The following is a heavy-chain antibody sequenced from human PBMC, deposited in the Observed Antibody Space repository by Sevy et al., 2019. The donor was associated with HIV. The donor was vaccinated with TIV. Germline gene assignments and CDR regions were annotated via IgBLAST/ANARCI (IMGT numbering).Heavy chain of an antibody. D-gene: IGHD6-13*01. Sequence: GGSLRLSCAASGFTFSSYAMHWVRQAPGKGLEWVAVISYDGSNKYYADSVKGRFTISRDNSKNTRYLQMNSLRAEDTAVYYCARGAGIAAAGTNWFDPWGQGTLVTVSS. J-gene: IGHJ5*02. CDR2: ISYDGSNK. CDR3: ARGAGIAAAGTNWFDP. CDR1: GFTFSSYA. V-gene: IGHV3-30-3*01.